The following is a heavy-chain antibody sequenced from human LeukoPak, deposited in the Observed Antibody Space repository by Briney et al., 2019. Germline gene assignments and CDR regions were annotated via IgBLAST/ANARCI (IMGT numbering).Heavy chain of an antibody. CDR3: ARLVRVNWFDP. J-gene: IGHJ5*02. CDR1: GFTFRSYA. Sequence: GSLRLSCAASGFTFRSYAMSWVRHAPGEGLEWVAAISDSGGTTYYADSVKGRFTISRDNSKNTLYLQMNSLRGEDTALYYCARLVRVNWFDPWGQGTLVTVSS. CDR2: ISDSGGTT. D-gene: IGHD3-10*01. V-gene: IGHV3-23*01.